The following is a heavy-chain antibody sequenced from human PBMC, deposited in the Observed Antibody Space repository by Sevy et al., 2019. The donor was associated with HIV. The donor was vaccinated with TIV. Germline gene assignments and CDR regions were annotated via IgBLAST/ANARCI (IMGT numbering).Heavy chain of an antibody. CDR2: INPNSGGT. V-gene: IGHV1-2*02. CDR1: GYTFTGYY. Sequence: ASVKVSCKASGYTFTGYYMHWVRQAPGQGLEWMGWINPNSGGTNYAKKFQGRVTMTRETSISTAYMELSRLRSDATAVYYCARGLRFLEWSLGYFDYWGQGTLVTVSS. D-gene: IGHD3-3*01. CDR3: ARGLRFLEWSLGYFDY. J-gene: IGHJ4*02.